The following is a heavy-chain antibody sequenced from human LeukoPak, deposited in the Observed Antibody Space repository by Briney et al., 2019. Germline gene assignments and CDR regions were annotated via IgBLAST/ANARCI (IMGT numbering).Heavy chain of an antibody. CDR2: IYYSGST. CDR1: GGSISSYY. V-gene: IGHV4-59*01. Sequence: SETLSLTCTVSGGSISSYYWSWIRQPPGKGLEWIGYIYYSGSTNYNPSLKSRVTISVDTSKNQFSLKLSSVTAADTALYYCARDIVLIAVAVRGSFDIWGQGTMVTVSS. D-gene: IGHD6-19*01. J-gene: IGHJ3*02. CDR3: ARDIVLIAVAVRGSFDI.